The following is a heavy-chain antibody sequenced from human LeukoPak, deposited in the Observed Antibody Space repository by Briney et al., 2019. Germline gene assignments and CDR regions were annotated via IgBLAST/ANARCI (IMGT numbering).Heavy chain of an antibody. V-gene: IGHV3-23*01. D-gene: IGHD4-23*01. CDR1: GFTFSSYA. CDR2: ISGSGGST. Sequence: PGASVRLSCAASGFTFSSYAMSWVRQAPGKGLEWVSAISGSGGSTYYADSVKGRFTISRDNSKNTLYLQMNSLRAEDTAVYYCAKDGTVVTLYYFDYWGQGTLVTVSS. J-gene: IGHJ4*02. CDR3: AKDGTVVTLYYFDY.